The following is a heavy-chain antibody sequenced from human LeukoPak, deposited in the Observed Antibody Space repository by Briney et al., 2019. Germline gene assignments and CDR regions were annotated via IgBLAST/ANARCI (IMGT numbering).Heavy chain of an antibody. Sequence: PGWSLRLYCAASGFTVSSNYMSWVRQAPGKGLEWVSVIYSGGSTYYADSVKGRFTISRDNSKNTLYLQMNSLRAEDTAVYYCARDLGSYGSVDAFDIWGQGTMVTVSS. CDR2: IYSGGST. D-gene: IGHD5-18*01. CDR3: ARDLGSYGSVDAFDI. V-gene: IGHV3-53*01. J-gene: IGHJ3*02. CDR1: GFTVSSNY.